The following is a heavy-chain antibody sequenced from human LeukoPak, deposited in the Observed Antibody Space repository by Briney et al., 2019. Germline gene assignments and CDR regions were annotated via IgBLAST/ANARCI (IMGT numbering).Heavy chain of an antibody. J-gene: IGHJ4*02. CDR2: ISYDGNTI. CDR1: EFTFSNYA. D-gene: IGHD4-11*01. Sequence: GRSLRLSCAASEFTFSNYAVYWVRQAPGKGLQWVAVISYDGNTIHYADSVKGRFTISRDTSKNTLYLQMNSLRTEDMAVYYCARSGGLQKFDYWGQGTLVTVSS. CDR3: ARSGGLQKFDY. V-gene: IGHV3-30-3*01.